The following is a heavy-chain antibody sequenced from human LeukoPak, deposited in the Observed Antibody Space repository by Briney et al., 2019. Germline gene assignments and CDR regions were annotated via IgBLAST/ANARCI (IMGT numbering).Heavy chain of an antibody. J-gene: IGHJ4*02. Sequence: PRASVKVSCKASGYTFTSYYMHWVRQAPGQGLEWMGIINPSGGSTSYAQKFQGRVTMTRDTSTSTVYMELSSLRSEDTAVYYCARDGAWLQKSPCFRYWGQGTLVTVSS. CDR1: GYTFTSYY. CDR2: INPSGGST. V-gene: IGHV1-46*01. D-gene: IGHD5-24*01. CDR3: ARDGAWLQKSPCFRY.